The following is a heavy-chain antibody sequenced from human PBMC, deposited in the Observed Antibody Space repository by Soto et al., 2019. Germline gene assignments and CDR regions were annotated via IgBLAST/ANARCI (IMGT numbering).Heavy chain of an antibody. CDR1: GGSISSGGYY. CDR2: IYYSGST. V-gene: IGHV4-31*03. J-gene: IGHJ4*02. D-gene: IGHD3-22*01. Sequence: QVQLQESGPGLVKPSQTLSLTCTVSGGSISSGGYYWSWIRQHPGKGLEWIGYIYYSGSTYYNPALKSRFTISVDTSKNQFPLKLSSVTAADTAVYYCARWGEYYDSSCYYSSYYFDYWGQGTLVTVSS. CDR3: ARWGEYYDSSCYYSSYYFDY.